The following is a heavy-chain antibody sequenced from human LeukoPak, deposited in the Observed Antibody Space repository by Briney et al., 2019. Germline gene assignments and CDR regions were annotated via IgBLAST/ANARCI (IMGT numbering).Heavy chain of an antibody. CDR3: AKNRGAGSHYYYHMNV. CDR1: GFIFGRDS. CDR2: ISGSGGGT. Sequence: GGSLTLSCAASGFIFGRDSMNWVRQAAGKGLEWVSLISGSGGGTYYADSVKGRFTISRDNSKNTLYLQLNSLRVEDTAVYYCAKNRGAGSHYYYHMNVWGKGTTVTVSS. V-gene: IGHV3-23*01. D-gene: IGHD1-26*01. J-gene: IGHJ6*03.